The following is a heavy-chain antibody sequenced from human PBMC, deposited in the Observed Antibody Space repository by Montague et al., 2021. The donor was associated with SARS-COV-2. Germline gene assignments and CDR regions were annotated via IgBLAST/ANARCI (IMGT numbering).Heavy chain of an antibody. Sequence: SETLSLTCTVSGGSISSSSYYWGWIRQPPGKGLEWIGSIYYSGSTYYNPSLKSRVTISVDTSKNQFSLKLSSVTAADTAVHYCARSWGQWLLWGYCFDYWGQGTLVTVSS. J-gene: IGHJ4*02. CDR3: ARSWGQWLLWGYCFDY. CDR2: IYYSGST. D-gene: IGHD6-19*01. CDR1: GGSISSSSYY. V-gene: IGHV4-39*01.